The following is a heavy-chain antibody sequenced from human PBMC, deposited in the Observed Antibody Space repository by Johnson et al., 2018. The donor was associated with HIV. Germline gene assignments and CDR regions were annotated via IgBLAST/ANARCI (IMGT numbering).Heavy chain of an antibody. CDR1: GCTVSNNY. V-gene: IGHV3-11*04. CDR3: ARGGFWSGYYLLSHAFDI. CDR2: ISSSGSTI. D-gene: IGHD3-3*01. Sequence: QVQLVESGGGLIQPGGSLRLSCAASGCTVSNNYMSWIRQAPGKGLEWVSYISSSGSTIYYADSVKGRFTISRDNAKNSLYLQMNSLRAEDTAVYYCARGGFWSGYYLLSHAFDIWGQGTMVTVSS. J-gene: IGHJ3*02.